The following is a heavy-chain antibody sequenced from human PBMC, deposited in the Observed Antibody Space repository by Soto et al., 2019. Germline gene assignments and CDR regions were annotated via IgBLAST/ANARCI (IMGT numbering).Heavy chain of an antibody. CDR1: GYPFTTYW. CDR2: IFPPDSDT. Sequence: PGESLKISCQVSGYPFTTYWIGWVRQMPGKGLEWMGKIFPPDSDTRYSPSFQGQVTISADKSISTAYLQWSSLKASDTAMYYCARPHREAAADDADAFDIWGQGTMVTVSS. D-gene: IGHD6-13*01. J-gene: IGHJ3*02. V-gene: IGHV5-51*01. CDR3: ARPHREAAADDADAFDI.